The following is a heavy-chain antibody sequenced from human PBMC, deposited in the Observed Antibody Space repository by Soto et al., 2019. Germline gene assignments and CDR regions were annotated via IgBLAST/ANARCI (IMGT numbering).Heavy chain of an antibody. Sequence: QVQLQQWGAGLLKPSETLSLTCAVYGGSFSGYYWSWIRQPPGKGLEWIGEINHSGSTNYNPSLQSRVTRSVDTSKDQFSLTLSSVTAADTAVYYCARGNTLWFGKPYYFDYWGQGTLVTVSS. J-gene: IGHJ4*02. CDR3: ARGNTLWFGKPYYFDY. V-gene: IGHV4-34*01. CDR2: INHSGST. CDR1: GGSFSGYY. D-gene: IGHD3-10*01.